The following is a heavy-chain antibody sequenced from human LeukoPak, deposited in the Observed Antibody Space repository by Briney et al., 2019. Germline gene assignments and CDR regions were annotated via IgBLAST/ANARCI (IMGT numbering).Heavy chain of an antibody. Sequence: SETLSLTCTVSGGSISSFHWSWIRQPPGKGPEWIGEINHSGSTNYNPSLKSRVTISVDTSKNQFSLKLSSVTAADTAVYYCARGDDSSGSLAYWGQGTLVTVSS. V-gene: IGHV4-34*01. J-gene: IGHJ4*02. D-gene: IGHD3-22*01. CDR2: INHSGST. CDR1: GGSISSFH. CDR3: ARGDDSSGSLAY.